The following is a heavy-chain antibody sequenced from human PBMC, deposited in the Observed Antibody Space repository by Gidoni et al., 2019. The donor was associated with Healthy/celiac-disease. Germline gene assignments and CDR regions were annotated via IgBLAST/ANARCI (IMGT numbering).Heavy chain of an antibody. J-gene: IGHJ3*02. CDR1: GFTFSSYA. D-gene: IGHD3-10*01. CDR3: ARGVQTDAFDI. Sequence: QVQLVESGGGVVQPGRSLRPHCAAAGFTFSSYAIHWVRQAPGKGLEWVAVISYDGSNKYYADSVKGRFTISRDNSKNTLFLQMNSLRAEDTAVYYCARGVQTDAFDIWGQGTMVTVSS. V-gene: IGHV3-30*01. CDR2: ISYDGSNK.